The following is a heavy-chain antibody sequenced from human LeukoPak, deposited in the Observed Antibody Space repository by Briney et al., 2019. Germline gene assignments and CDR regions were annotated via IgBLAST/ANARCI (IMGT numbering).Heavy chain of an antibody. Sequence: SETLSLTCTVSGGSISSYYWSWIRQPPGKGLEWIGYIYYSGSTNYNPSLKSRVTISVDTSKNQFSLKLSSVTAADTAVYYCARKHPVTTQGLRPRAGFFDLWDRGTLVTVSS. CDR2: IYYSGST. V-gene: IGHV4-59*08. CDR1: GGSISSYY. D-gene: IGHD4-17*01. J-gene: IGHJ2*01. CDR3: ARKHPVTTQGLRPRAGFFDL.